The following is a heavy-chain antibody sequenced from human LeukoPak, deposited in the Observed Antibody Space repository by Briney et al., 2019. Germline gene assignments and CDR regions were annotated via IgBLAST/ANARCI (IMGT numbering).Heavy chain of an antibody. CDR2: IYHSGST. CDR1: GYSISSGYY. J-gene: IGHJ4*02. CDR3: ARGRGSSWYYFDS. V-gene: IGHV4-38-2*02. D-gene: IGHD6-13*01. Sequence: PSETLSLTCTVSGYSISSGYYWGWIRQPPGKGLEWIGSIYHSGSTYYNPSLKSRVTMTVDTSKNQFSLNLSSVTAADTAVYYCARGRGSSWYYFDSWGQGTLVTVSS.